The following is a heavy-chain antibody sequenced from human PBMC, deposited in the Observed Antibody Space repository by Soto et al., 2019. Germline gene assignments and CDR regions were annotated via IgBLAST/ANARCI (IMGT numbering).Heavy chain of an antibody. CDR3: ARGNHNWNSLLNWFDP. CDR1: GFTFSSYA. V-gene: IGHV3-30-3*01. J-gene: IGHJ5*02. Sequence: QVQLVESGGGVVQPGRSLRLSCAASGFTFSSYAMHWVRQAPGKGLAWVAVISYDGSNKYYADSVKGRFTIARDNSKNTLYLQMNSLRAEDTAVYYCARGNHNWNSLLNWFDPWGQGTLVTVSS. D-gene: IGHD1-7*01. CDR2: ISYDGSNK.